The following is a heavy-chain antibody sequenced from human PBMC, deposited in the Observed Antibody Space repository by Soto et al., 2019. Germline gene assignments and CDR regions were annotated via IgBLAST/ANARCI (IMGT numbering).Heavy chain of an antibody. V-gene: IGHV1-8*01. D-gene: IGHD2-21*01. CDR1: GYTFNTYD. J-gene: IGHJ4*02. CDR2: MNPNSGNT. CDR3: ARVRGDSIAYLVLES. Sequence: QVQLVQSGAEVKKPGASVKVSCKASGYTFNTYDINWVRQATGQGIEWMGWMNPNSGNTGYVQKFQGRFSMTRNTYTSTASMVLSRLTSEDTAVYYCARVRGDSIAYLVLESWGQGTLVTVSS.